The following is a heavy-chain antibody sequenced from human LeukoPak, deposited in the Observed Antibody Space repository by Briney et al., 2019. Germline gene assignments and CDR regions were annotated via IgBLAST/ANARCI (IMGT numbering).Heavy chain of an antibody. CDR3: ARDQVESIVGVGP. J-gene: IGHJ5*02. CDR2: IWDDGSNK. V-gene: IGHV3-33*01. CDR1: GFTFSSYG. Sequence: GGSLRLSCAASGFTFSSYGMHWVRQAPGKGLEWVAVIWDDGSNKYYPDSVKGRFTISRDNSKNTLYLQVNSLRAEDTAVYYCARDQVESIVGVGPWGQGTLVTVSS. D-gene: IGHD1-26*01.